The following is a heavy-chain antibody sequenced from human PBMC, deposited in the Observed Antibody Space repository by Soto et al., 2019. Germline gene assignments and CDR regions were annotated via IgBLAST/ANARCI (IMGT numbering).Heavy chain of an antibody. CDR2: IRSKAYGGTT. J-gene: IGHJ4*02. CDR1: GFIFGDYA. V-gene: IGHV3-49*03. D-gene: IGHD6-19*01. CDR3: TRDPEMIVGSGWYGGTDY. Sequence: GGSLRLSCTASGFIFGDYAVSWFRQAPGKGLEWVGFIRSKAYGGTTDYAASVKGRFTISRDDSKSIAYLQMNSLKTEDTAVYYCTRDPEMIVGSGWYGGTDYWGQGTLVTVSS.